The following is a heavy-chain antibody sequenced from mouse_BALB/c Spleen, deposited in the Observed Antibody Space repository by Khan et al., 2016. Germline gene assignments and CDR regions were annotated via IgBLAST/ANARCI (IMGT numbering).Heavy chain of an antibody. Sequence: VQLQQSGAELVKPGASVKLSCTASGFNIKDTYMHWVKQRPEQGLEWIGRIDPANGNTKYDPKFQGKATITADTSSNTASLQLSSLTSEDTAVYYCARYHYDYDVGFAYWGQGTLVTVSA. CDR1: GFNIKDTY. V-gene: IGHV14-3*02. CDR3: ARYHYDYDVGFAY. CDR2: IDPANGNT. J-gene: IGHJ3*01. D-gene: IGHD2-4*01.